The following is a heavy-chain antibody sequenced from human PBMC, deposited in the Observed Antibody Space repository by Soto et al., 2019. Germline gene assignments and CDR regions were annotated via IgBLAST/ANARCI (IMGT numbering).Heavy chain of an antibody. CDR2: ISTSSSPR. J-gene: IGHJ4*02. CDR1: GFTFRHYS. CDR3: AKEFVQYSSGWFFDF. Sequence: EVQLVESGGGLVQPGGSLRLSCAASGFTFRHYSMHWVRQAPGKGLEWVAYISTSSSPRYYADSVKGRFTISRDNSENTLYLQMNSLRAEDTAIYYCAKEFVQYSSGWFFDFWGQGTLVSVSS. V-gene: IGHV3-48*01. D-gene: IGHD6-19*01.